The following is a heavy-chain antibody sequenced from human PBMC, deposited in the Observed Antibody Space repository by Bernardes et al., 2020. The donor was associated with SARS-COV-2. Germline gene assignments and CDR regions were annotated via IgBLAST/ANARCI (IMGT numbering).Heavy chain of an antibody. V-gene: IGHV3-48*02. D-gene: IGHD3-3*01. CDR2: ISSSSSTI. CDR3: ARALRGVLRFLEWLLQFDY. Sequence: VGSLRLSCAASGFTFSSYSMNWVRQAPGKGLEWVSYISSSSSTIYYADSVKGRFTISRDNAKNSLYLQMNSLRDEDTAVYYCARALRGVLRFLEWLLQFDYWGQGTLVTVSS. J-gene: IGHJ4*02. CDR1: GFTFSSYS.